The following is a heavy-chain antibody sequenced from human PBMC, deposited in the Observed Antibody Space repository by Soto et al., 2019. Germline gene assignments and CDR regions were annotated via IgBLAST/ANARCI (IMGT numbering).Heavy chain of an antibody. J-gene: IGHJ5*02. CDR1: GFTFSSYW. Sequence: EVQLVESGGGLVQPGGSLRLSCAASGFTFSSYWMSWVRQAPGMGLEWVANIKQDGSEKYYVDSVKGRFTISRDNAKNSLYLQMNSLRAEDTAVYYCAREIDSSSWGNWFDPWGQGTLVTVSS. V-gene: IGHV3-7*01. CDR3: AREIDSSSWGNWFDP. CDR2: IKQDGSEK. D-gene: IGHD6-13*01.